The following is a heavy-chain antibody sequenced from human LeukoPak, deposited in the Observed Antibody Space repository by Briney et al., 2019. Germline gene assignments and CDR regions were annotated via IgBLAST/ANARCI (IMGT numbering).Heavy chain of an antibody. CDR2: IYYSGST. Sequence: SETLSLTCTVSGGSMSSSSYYWGWIRQPPGKGLEWIGSIYYSGSTYYNPSLKSRVTISVDTSKNQFSLKLSSVTAADTAVYYCARVGLPYYDILTGYYKFDYWGQGTLVTVSS. J-gene: IGHJ4*02. D-gene: IGHD3-9*01. CDR1: GGSMSSSSYY. CDR3: ARVGLPYYDILTGYYKFDY. V-gene: IGHV4-39*01.